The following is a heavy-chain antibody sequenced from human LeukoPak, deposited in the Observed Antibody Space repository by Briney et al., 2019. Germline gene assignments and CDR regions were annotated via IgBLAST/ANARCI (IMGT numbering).Heavy chain of an antibody. V-gene: IGHV3-30*03. CDR3: ARGGVRGVMILFSNPSDDYFDY. J-gene: IGHJ4*02. Sequence: SGGSLRLSCAASGFTFSSYGMHWVRQAPGKGLEWVAVISYDGSNKYYADSVKGRFTISRDNSKNTLYLQMNSLRAEDTAVYYCARGGVRGVMILFSNPSDDYFDYWGQGTLVTVSS. CDR1: GFTFSSYG. D-gene: IGHD3-10*01. CDR2: ISYDGSNK.